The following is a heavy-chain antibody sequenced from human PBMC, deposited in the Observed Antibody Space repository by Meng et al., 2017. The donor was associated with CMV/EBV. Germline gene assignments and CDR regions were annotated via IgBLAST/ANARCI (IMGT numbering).Heavy chain of an antibody. Sequence: GGSLRLSCAASGFTFSSYAMSWVRQAPGKGLEWVSAISGSGGSTYYADSVKGRFTISRDNSKNTLYLQMNSLRAEDTAVYYCAKDLGVYSSSSIDCWGQGTLVTVSS. D-gene: IGHD6-6*01. CDR2: ISGSGGST. CDR1: GFTFSSYA. CDR3: AKDLGVYSSSSIDC. J-gene: IGHJ4*02. V-gene: IGHV3-23*01.